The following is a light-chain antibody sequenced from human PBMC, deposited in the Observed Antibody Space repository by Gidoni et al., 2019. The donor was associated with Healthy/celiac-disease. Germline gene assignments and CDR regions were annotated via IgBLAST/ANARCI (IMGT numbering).Light chain of an antibody. J-gene: IGLJ3*02. V-gene: IGLV3-21*03. Sequence: SHELTQPPAGSVDPGKTARITSGGNNSGSQSVHWYQQKPGQDPVLVVYDDSDRPSGIPERFSGSDSGTTAPLTIIGVDAGVEADYYCQVWDRSSDLWVFGGGTTLTVL. CDR3: QVWDRSSDLWV. CDR2: DDS. CDR1: NSGSQS.